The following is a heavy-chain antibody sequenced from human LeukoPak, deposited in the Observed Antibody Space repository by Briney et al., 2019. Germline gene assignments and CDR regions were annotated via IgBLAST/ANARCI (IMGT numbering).Heavy chain of an antibody. CDR3: ARGQRGYSYGYVYYYYMDV. Sequence: ASVKVSRKASGYTFTSYDINWVRQATGQGLEWMGWMNPNSGNTGYAQKFQGRVTMTRNTSISTAYMELSSLRSEDTAVYYCARGQRGYSYGYVYYYYMDVWGKGTTVTISS. V-gene: IGHV1-8*01. D-gene: IGHD5-18*01. CDR2: MNPNSGNT. CDR1: GYTFTSYD. J-gene: IGHJ6*03.